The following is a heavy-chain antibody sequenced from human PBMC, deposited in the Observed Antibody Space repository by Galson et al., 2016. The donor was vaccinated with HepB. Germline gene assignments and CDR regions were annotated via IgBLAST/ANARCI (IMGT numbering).Heavy chain of an antibody. CDR3: ARVGLGVVMNWFDP. Sequence: ETLSLTCTVSGGSISSNFWTWIRQSPGKGLEWIGYIHYNGDTNYNPSLRSRLTMSLDTSNNQFSLRLSSVTAPDTAVYYCARVGLGVVMNWFDPWGQGILVTVSS. CDR1: GGSISSNF. V-gene: IGHV4-59*01. D-gene: IGHD3-3*01. J-gene: IGHJ5*02. CDR2: IHYNGDT.